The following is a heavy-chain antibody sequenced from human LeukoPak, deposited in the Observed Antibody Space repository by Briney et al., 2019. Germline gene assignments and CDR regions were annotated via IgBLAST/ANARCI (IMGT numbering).Heavy chain of an antibody. V-gene: IGHV3-48*03. J-gene: IGHJ4*02. D-gene: IGHD6-13*01. CDR1: GFTFSSYE. CDR2: ISSSGTTV. CDR3: ARPPIGAAGGYFDH. Sequence: GGSLRLSCAASGFTFSSYEMNWVRQAPGKGLEWVSYISSSGTTVYYADSVKGRFTISRDNAKNSLYPQMNSLRAEDTAVYYCARPPIGAAGGYFDHWGQGTLVTFSS.